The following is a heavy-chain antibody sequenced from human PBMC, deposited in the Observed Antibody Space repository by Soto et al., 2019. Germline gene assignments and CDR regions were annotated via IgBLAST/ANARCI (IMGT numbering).Heavy chain of an antibody. Sequence: SETLSLTCTVSGASISGYYWSWIRQPPGKGLEWIGYISYSGSTDYNPSLKSRVIISEDTSKNQFSLKLTAVTTADAAVYYCVRSFSGGWPYFDYWGQGTLVTVSS. CDR2: ISYSGST. D-gene: IGHD1-26*01. CDR1: GASISGYY. CDR3: VRSFSGGWPYFDY. V-gene: IGHV4-59*01. J-gene: IGHJ4*02.